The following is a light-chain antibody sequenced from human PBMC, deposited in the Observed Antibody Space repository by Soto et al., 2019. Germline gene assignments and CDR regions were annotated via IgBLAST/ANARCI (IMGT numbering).Light chain of an antibody. J-gene: IGLJ3*02. Sequence: QSVLTQPPSASGTPGQTVTITCSGSNSNIGSNSVNWFQHLPGAVPKLLIFSNNQRPSGVPDRFSGSKSGTSASLAISGLQTEDESDYYCSAWDDSLVAVFGGGTQLTVL. CDR1: NSNIGSNS. CDR2: SNN. CDR3: SAWDDSLVAV. V-gene: IGLV1-44*01.